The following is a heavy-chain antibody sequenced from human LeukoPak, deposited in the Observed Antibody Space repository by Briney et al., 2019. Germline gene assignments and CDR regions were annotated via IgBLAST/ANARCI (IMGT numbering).Heavy chain of an antibody. Sequence: ASVKVSCKASGYTFTSYGISWVRQAPGQGLEWMGWISAYNGNTNYAQKLQGRVTMTTDTSTSTAYMELRSLRSEDTAVYYCARGAHEGYYDFWSGYYRGRGNNWFDLWGQGTLVTVSS. D-gene: IGHD3-3*01. CDR3: ARGAHEGYYDFWSGYYRGRGNNWFDL. CDR1: GYTFTSYG. V-gene: IGHV1-18*01. J-gene: IGHJ5*02. CDR2: ISAYNGNT.